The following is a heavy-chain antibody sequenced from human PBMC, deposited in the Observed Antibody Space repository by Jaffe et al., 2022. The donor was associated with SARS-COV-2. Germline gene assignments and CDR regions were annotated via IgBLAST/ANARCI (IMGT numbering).Heavy chain of an antibody. CDR1: GFTFSSYW. D-gene: IGHD5-18*01. Sequence: EVQLVESGGGLVQPGGSLRLSCAASGFTFSSYWMSWVRQAPGKGLEWVANIKQDGSEKYYVDSVKGRFTISRDNAKNSLYLQMNSLRAEDTAVYYCARADTAHRLAGYWYFDLWGRGTLVTVSS. J-gene: IGHJ2*01. CDR3: ARADTAHRLAGYWYFDL. V-gene: IGHV3-7*03. CDR2: IKQDGSEK.